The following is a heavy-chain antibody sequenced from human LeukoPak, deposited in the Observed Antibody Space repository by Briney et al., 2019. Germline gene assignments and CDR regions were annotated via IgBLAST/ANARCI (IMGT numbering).Heavy chain of an antibody. CDR2: NYYSGSP. CDR1: GDSISRYY. Sequence: SETLTLTCTVSGDSISRYYWIWLRQPPAKGLEWIGYNYYSGSPNYNPSLKSRVNISVDTSKNQFSLKLSSVTAADTAVYYCARYLVDTAMGYYYGMDVWGQGTTVTVSS. CDR3: ARYLVDTAMGYYYGMDV. J-gene: IGHJ6*02. V-gene: IGHV4-59*01. D-gene: IGHD5-18*01.